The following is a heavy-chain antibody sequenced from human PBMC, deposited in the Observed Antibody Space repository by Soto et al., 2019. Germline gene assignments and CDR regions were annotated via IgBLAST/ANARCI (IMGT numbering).Heavy chain of an antibody. CDR3: ARDRQRGYCTGGDCYSYFDY. D-gene: IGHD2-15*01. V-gene: IGHV4-34*01. J-gene: IGHJ4*02. CDR2: INQGGST. CDR1: GGPFSGYY. Sequence: QVQLQQWGAGLLKPSETLSLTCAIYGGPFSGYYWNWIRQPPGKGLGWIGEINQGGSTNYNPSLKSRVTMSVDTSKNQFSLKLSSVTAADTAVYYCARDRQRGYCTGGDCYSYFDYWGQGTQVIVSS.